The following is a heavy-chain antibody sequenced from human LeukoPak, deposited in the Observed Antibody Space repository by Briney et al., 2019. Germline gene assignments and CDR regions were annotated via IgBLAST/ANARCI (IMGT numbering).Heavy chain of an antibody. D-gene: IGHD3-9*01. CDR3: TTEVVGDILTGYHREYYFDY. J-gene: IGHJ4*02. Sequence: GGSLRLSCAASGFTFSNAWMSWVRQAPGKGLEWVGRIKSKTDGGTTDYAAPVKGRFTISRDDSKNTLYLQMNSLKTEDTAVYYCTTEVVGDILTGYHREYYFDYWGQGTLVTVSS. CDR2: IKSKTDGGTT. CDR1: GFTFSNAW. V-gene: IGHV3-15*01.